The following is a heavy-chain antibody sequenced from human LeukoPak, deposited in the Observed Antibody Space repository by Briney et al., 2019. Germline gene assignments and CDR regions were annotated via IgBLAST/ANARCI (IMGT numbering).Heavy chain of an antibody. Sequence: ASVKVSCKVSGYTLTELSMHWVRQAPGKGLEWMGGFDPEDGETIYAQKFQGRVTMTEDTSTDTAYMELSSLRSEDTAVYYCATSIAAAGGGYYYGMDVWGQGTTVTVSS. J-gene: IGHJ6*02. CDR2: FDPEDGET. V-gene: IGHV1-24*01. D-gene: IGHD6-13*01. CDR1: GYTLTELS. CDR3: ATSIAAAGGGYYYGMDV.